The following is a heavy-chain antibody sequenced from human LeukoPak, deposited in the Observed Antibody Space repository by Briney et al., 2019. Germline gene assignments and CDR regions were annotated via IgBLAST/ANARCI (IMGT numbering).Heavy chain of an antibody. D-gene: IGHD3-22*01. CDR1: GGSFSGYY. Sequence: SETLSLTCAVYGGSFSGYYWSWIRQPPGKGLEWIGEINHSGSTNYNPSLKSRVTILVDTSKNQFSLKLSSVTAADTAVYYCARGFVVEAYYYDSSGYTGFDYWGQGTLVTVSS. CDR3: ARGFVVEAYYYDSSGYTGFDY. J-gene: IGHJ4*02. V-gene: IGHV4-34*01. CDR2: INHSGST.